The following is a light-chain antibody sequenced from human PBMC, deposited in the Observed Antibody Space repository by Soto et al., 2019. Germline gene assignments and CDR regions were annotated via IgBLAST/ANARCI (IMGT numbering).Light chain of an antibody. CDR3: QQQDSYPLT. CDR2: VAS. Sequence: DIQMTQSPSAVSASVGDRVTITCRASQGINNYLAWFQQKPGKVPKRLIYVASSWQSGVPSRFSGSDSGKEFTLTISSVQPEDFASYYCQQQDSYPLTFGGGTKVEIK. V-gene: IGKV1-17*03. J-gene: IGKJ4*01. CDR1: QGINNY.